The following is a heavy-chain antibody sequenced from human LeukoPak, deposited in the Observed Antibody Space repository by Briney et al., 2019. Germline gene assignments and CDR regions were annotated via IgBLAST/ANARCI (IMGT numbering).Heavy chain of an antibody. V-gene: IGHV3-64*01. CDR2: ISSNGGTT. J-gene: IGHJ4*02. Sequence: PGRSLRLSCAASGFTFSTYTMHWVRQAPGKGLEYVSAISSNGGTTYYANSVKGRFTISRDNSKNTLYLQMGSLRAEDMAVYYCARTPSGVVVITSYDYWGQGTLVTVSS. CDR3: ARTPSGVVVITSYDY. CDR1: GFTFSTYT. D-gene: IGHD3-22*01.